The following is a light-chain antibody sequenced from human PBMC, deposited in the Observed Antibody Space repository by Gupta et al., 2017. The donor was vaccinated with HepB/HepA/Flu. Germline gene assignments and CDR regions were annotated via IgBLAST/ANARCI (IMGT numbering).Light chain of an antibody. CDR3: FSYAGSSTPYV. V-gene: IGLV2-23*02. J-gene: IGLJ1*01. CDR2: EVS. CDR1: SSAVGSYNL. Sequence: QSSLTQPASGSGSPGQSNNISCTETSSAVGSYNLVSWFQQTPAKSPKLMIYEVSKRPSGVANRFSGSKSGITAALTIAGLQAEDEADYYCFSYAGSSTPYVFGTGTKVTVL.